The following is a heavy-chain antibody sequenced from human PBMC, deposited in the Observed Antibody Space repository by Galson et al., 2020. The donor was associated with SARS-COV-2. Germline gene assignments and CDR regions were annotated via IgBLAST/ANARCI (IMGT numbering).Heavy chain of an antibody. V-gene: IGHV2-70*11. CDR2: IDWDDDK. D-gene: IGHD3-10*01. CDR3: ARVGPTGSVDY. Sequence: SGPTLVKPTQTLTLTCTFSGFSLSTSGMSVSWIRQPPGKALEWLARIDWDDDKYYSMSRLTISKDTSKNQVFLTMTIMDPVDTATYYCARVGPTGSVDYWGQGTLVTVSS. CDR1: GFSLSTSGMS. J-gene: IGHJ4*02.